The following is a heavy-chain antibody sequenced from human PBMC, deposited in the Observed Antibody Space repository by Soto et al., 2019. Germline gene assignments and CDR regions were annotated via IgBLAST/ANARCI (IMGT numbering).Heavy chain of an antibody. CDR3: ARGVGFGYYYYNMDL. D-gene: IGHD3-10*01. CDR2: IYYSGGA. J-gene: IGHJ6*02. V-gene: IGHV4-61*01. Sequence: TSETLSLTCTVSGDSVTSVSDYWSWIRQPPGKGLEWIGYIYYSGGADYNPSLGSRVTISIDTSKNQFSLKLTSVTAADTAVYYCARGVGFGYYYYNMDLWGQGTTVTVSS. CDR1: GDSVTSVSDY.